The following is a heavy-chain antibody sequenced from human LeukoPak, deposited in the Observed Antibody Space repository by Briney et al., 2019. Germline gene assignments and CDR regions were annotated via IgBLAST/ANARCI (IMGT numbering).Heavy chain of an antibody. Sequence: SVKVSCKASGYTFTSYGISWVRQAPGQGLEWMGRIIPILGIANYAQKFQGRVTITADKSTSTAYMELSSLRSEDTAVYYCARDTGDPNWFDPWGQGTLVTVSS. D-gene: IGHD4-17*01. V-gene: IGHV1-69*04. CDR3: ARDTGDPNWFDP. CDR1: GYTFTSYG. CDR2: IIPILGIA. J-gene: IGHJ5*02.